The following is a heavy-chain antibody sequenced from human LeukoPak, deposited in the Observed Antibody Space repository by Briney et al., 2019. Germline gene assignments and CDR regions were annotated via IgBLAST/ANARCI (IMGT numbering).Heavy chain of an antibody. J-gene: IGHJ4*02. V-gene: IGHV4-4*07. CDR3: ARGYYDSSGSSNPFDR. CDR1: GVSLSTSY. D-gene: IGHD3-22*01. Sequence: PETLSLTCSLSGVSLSTSYWSGLRQPPGRGLEWIACSQTRGSTNNNPSLTGRATLSANASKNQLSLTLTSVTAADTAVYYCARGYYDSSGSSNPFDRWGQGSLVTVSS. CDR2: SQTRGST.